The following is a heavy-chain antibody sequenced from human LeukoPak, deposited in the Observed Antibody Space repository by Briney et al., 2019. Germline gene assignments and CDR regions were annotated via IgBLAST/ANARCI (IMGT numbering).Heavy chain of an antibody. V-gene: IGHV3-30*02. CDR2: IRYDGSNK. CDR1: GFTFSSYG. CDR3: AKGGVGLYGGPDY. Sequence: PGGSLRLSCAASGFTFSSYGMHWVRQAPGKGLEWVAFIRYDGSNKYYADSVKGRFTISRDNSKNTLYLQMNSLRAEDTAVYYCAKGGVGLYGGPDYWGQGTLVTVSS. D-gene: IGHD4-23*01. J-gene: IGHJ4*02.